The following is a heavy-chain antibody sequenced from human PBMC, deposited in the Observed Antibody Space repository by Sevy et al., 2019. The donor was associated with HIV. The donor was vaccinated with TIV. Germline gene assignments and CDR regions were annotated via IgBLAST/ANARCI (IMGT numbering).Heavy chain of an antibody. CDR1: GFTFNNYA. Sequence: GGSLRLSCAASGFTFNNYALSWVRQAPGKGLEWVSAVSGSGGKTYYADSVKGRFTISRDTSKNTLFLHMNSMRAEDKAVYYCATNRRRDGYSYGAFDIWGQGTMVTVSS. V-gene: IGHV3-23*01. D-gene: IGHD4-4*01. J-gene: IGHJ3*02. CDR2: VSGSGGKT. CDR3: ATNRRRDGYSYGAFDI.